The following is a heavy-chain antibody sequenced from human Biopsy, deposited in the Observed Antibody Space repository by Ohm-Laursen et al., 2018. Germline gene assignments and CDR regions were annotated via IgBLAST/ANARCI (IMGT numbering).Heavy chain of an antibody. J-gene: IGHJ5*02. CDR2: IFYRGST. V-gene: IGHV4-39*01. CDR3: ARDYDTSGYYYVS. CDR1: SGSISNNNYY. Sequence: TLSLTCPVSSGSISNNNYYWGWTRQPPGKGLEWIGSIFYRGSTHYKPSLKSRVNISVDTSKNQFSLKLNSVTAADTAVYYCARDYDTSGYYYVSWGQGTLVTVSS. D-gene: IGHD3-22*01.